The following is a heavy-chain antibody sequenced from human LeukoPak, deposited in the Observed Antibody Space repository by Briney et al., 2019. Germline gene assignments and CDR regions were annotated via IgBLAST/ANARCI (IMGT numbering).Heavy chain of an antibody. CDR3: TTGGYGGQFDY. CDR1: GFAFSNAW. J-gene: IGHJ4*02. D-gene: IGHD5-12*01. Sequence: GRSLRLSCAASGFAFSNAWMSWVRQAPGKGLEWVGRIKSKTDGGTTDYAAPVKGRFTISRDDSKNTLYLQMNSLKTEDTAVYYCTTGGYGGQFDYWGQGTLVTVSS. CDR2: IKSKTDGGTT. V-gene: IGHV3-15*01.